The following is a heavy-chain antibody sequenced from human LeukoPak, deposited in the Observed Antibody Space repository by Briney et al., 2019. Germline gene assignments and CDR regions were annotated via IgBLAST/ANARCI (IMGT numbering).Heavy chain of an antibody. J-gene: IGHJ4*02. CDR3: ARGTAAAAGTPPDY. D-gene: IGHD6-13*01. CDR1: GGSISSYY. V-gene: IGHV4-59*08. Sequence: PSETLSLTCTVSGGSISSYYWSWIRQPPGKGLEWIGYIYYSGSTNYNPSLKSRVTISVDTSKNQFSLKLSSVTAADTAVYYCARGTAAAAGTPPDYWGQGTLVTVSS. CDR2: IYYSGST.